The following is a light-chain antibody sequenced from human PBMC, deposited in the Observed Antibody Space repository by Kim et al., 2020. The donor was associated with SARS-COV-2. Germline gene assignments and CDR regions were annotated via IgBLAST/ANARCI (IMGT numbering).Light chain of an antibody. CDR2: VAS. V-gene: IGKV3-20*01. Sequence: EIVLTQSPGTLSLSPGERATLSCRASQSINNNYLAWYQQKPGQTPRLLIYVASRRATGIPDRFSGSGSGTDFTLTISRLEPEDFAVYYCQQYGSPPQTFGQGTKVDIK. J-gene: IGKJ1*01. CDR1: QSINNNY. CDR3: QQYGSPPQT.